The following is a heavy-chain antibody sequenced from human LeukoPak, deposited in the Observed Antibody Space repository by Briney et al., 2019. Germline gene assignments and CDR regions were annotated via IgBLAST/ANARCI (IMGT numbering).Heavy chain of an antibody. V-gene: IGHV1-69*04. CDR3: ARDVLRFLEWSSTNYYYYGMDV. CDR2: IIPILGIA. CDR1: AGTFSSYA. Sequence: SVKVSCKASAGTFSSYAISWVRQAPGQGLEWMGRIIPILGIANYAQKFQGRVTITADKSTSTAYMELSSLRSEDTAVYYCARDVLRFLEWSSTNYYYYGMDVWGQGTTVTVSS. J-gene: IGHJ6*02. D-gene: IGHD3-3*01.